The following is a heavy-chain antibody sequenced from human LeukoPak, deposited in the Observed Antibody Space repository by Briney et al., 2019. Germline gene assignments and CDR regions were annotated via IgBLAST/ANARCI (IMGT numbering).Heavy chain of an antibody. CDR2: SYSSGNT. J-gene: IGHJ6*03. Sequence: SETLSLTCTVSGDSMSSDSYFWSWIRQPAGKGLEWIGRSYSSGNTYYNPSLESRVTISLDTPRNQFSLKVSSVTAADTAVYYCATARADYGDYDSFYYMDVWGKGTTVTVSS. V-gene: IGHV4-61*02. CDR1: GDSMSSDSYF. CDR3: ATARADYGDYDSFYYMDV. D-gene: IGHD4-17*01.